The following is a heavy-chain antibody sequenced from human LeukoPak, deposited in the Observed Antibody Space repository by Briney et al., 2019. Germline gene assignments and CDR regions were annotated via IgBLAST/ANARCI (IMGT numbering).Heavy chain of an antibody. Sequence: ASVKVSCKASGYTFPSYFMHWVRQAPGQGLEWMGIINPTGGSTTYAQKFQGRVTMTRDTSTSTVYMELSSLRSDDTAVYFCARSDYNDYRGLGFWGQGTPVTVS. CDR3: ARSDYNDYRGLGF. CDR1: GYTFPSYF. D-gene: IGHD4-11*01. J-gene: IGHJ4*02. CDR2: INPTGGST. V-gene: IGHV1-46*01.